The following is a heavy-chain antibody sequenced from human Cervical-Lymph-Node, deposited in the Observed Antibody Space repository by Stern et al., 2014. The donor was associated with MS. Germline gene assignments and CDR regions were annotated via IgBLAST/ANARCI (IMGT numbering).Heavy chain of an antibody. CDR2: IRSSPFGATT. J-gene: IGHJ4*02. Sequence: DVQLVESGGGLVQPGRSLRLSCSTSGFTFGDFTVNWVRQAPGKGLAWVGFIRSSPFGATTEYAASVRDRFALSRDDSKGIAYLQMNSLKTEDTAVYYCCRDSGNYYQPDHFDYWGQGTLVTVSS. D-gene: IGHD1-26*01. CDR1: GFTFGDFT. CDR3: CRDSGNYYQPDHFDY. V-gene: IGHV3-49*04.